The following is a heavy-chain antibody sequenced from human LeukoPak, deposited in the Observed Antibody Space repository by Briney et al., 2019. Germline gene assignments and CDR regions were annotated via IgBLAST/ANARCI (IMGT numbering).Heavy chain of an antibody. J-gene: IGHJ4*02. CDR1: GGSISSYY. CDR3: AREVAAAYDY. V-gene: IGHV4-59*12. D-gene: IGHD6-13*01. Sequence: SETLSLTCTVSGGSISSYYWSWIRQPPGKGLEWIGYIYYSGSTNYNPSLKSRVTISVDTSKNQFSLKLSSVTAADTAVYYCAREVAAAYDYWGQGTLVTVSS. CDR2: IYYSGST.